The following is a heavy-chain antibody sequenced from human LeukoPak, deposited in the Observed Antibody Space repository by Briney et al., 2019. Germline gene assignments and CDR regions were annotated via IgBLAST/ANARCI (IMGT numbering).Heavy chain of an antibody. CDR3: ARRKVRGVIIRGPYNWFDP. CDR2: IYHSGSA. J-gene: IGHJ5*02. V-gene: IGHV4-38-2*02. D-gene: IGHD3-10*01. Sequence: SETLSLTCTVSGYSINSGYYWAWIRQPPGKGLEWIGSIYHSGSAYYNPSLKSRVTISVDTSKNQFSLKLSSVTAADTAVYYCARRKVRGVIIRGPYNWFDPWGQGTLVTVSS. CDR1: GYSINSGYY.